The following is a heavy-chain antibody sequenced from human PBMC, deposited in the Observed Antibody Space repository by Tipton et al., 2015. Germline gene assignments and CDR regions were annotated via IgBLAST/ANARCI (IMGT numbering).Heavy chain of an antibody. J-gene: IGHJ6*02. CDR3: ARDLEHGMDV. CDR2: ISFSDTT. CDR1: GGSVSSGSAYH. Sequence: PGLVKPSETLSLTCTVSGGSVSSGSAYHWSWIRQPPGKGLEWIGYISFSDTTHYNPSLKSRITISLNTSKNQFSLKMSSATAADTAVYFCARDLEHGMDVWGQGTTVTVS. V-gene: IGHV4-61*01.